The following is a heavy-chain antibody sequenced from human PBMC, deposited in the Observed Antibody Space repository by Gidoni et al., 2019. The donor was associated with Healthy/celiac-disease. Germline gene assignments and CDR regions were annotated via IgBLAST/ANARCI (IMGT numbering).Heavy chain of an antibody. D-gene: IGHD4-17*01. CDR2: IYSDGST. CDR3: ARAPHDYGNQHFDY. V-gene: IGHV3-66*02. CDR1: GFTVSSNY. Sequence: EVQLVESGGGLVQPGGSLRLSCVASGFTVSSNYMSWVRQAPGKGLEWVSVIYSDGSTYYADSVKGRFTISRDNSKNTLSLQMNTLRAEDTAVYYCARAPHDYGNQHFDYWGQGTLVTVSS. J-gene: IGHJ4*02.